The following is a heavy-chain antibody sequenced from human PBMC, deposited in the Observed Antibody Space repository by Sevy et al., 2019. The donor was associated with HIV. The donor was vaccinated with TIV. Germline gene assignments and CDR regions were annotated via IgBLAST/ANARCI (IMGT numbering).Heavy chain of an antibody. Sequence: ASVKVSCKASGYTFTGYYMHWVRQAPGQGLEWMGWINPNSGGTNYAQKFQGRVTMTRDTSIGTAYMELSRLRSDDTAVYYCARDGYCSGGSCYGDFDYWGQGTLVTVSS. D-gene: IGHD2-15*01. CDR1: GYTFTGYY. CDR2: INPNSGGT. V-gene: IGHV1-2*02. CDR3: ARDGYCSGGSCYGDFDY. J-gene: IGHJ4*02.